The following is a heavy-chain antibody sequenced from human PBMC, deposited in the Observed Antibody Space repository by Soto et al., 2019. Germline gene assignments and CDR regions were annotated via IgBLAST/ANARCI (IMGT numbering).Heavy chain of an antibody. Sequence: ASVNVSCKASGYTFTSYAMHWVRQAPGQRLEWMGWINAGNGNTKYSQKFQGRVTITRDTSASTAYMELSSLRSEDTAVYYCARVTGWYFPDYWGQGTLVTVSS. D-gene: IGHD6-19*01. CDR3: ARVTGWYFPDY. J-gene: IGHJ4*02. V-gene: IGHV1-3*01. CDR2: INAGNGNT. CDR1: GYTFTSYA.